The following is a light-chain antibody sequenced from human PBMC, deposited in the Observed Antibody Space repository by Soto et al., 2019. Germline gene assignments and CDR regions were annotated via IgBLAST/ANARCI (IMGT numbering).Light chain of an antibody. CDR1: QSVSTF. V-gene: IGKV3-11*01. CDR3: QQSYSSPIT. CDR2: NAS. Sequence: TQSPGTLSLSPGERATLSCRASQSVSTFLAWFQQKPGQPPRLLIYNASNRTTGIPARFSGSGSGTDFTLTISSLEPEDFATYYCQQSYSSPITFGQGTRLEIK. J-gene: IGKJ5*01.